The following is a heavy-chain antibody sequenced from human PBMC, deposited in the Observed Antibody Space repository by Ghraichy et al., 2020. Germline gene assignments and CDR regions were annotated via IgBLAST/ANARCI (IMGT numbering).Heavy chain of an antibody. J-gene: IGHJ6*02. D-gene: IGHD6-19*01. CDR1: GFTFSSYS. CDR3: ARSIAVAGVEFVGMDV. Sequence: GGSLRLSCAASGFTFSSYSMNWVRQAPGKGLEWVSSISSSSSYIYYADSVKGRFTISRDNAKNSLYLQMNSLRAEDTAVYYCARSIAVAGVEFVGMDVWGQGTTVTVSS. V-gene: IGHV3-21*01. CDR2: ISSSSSYI.